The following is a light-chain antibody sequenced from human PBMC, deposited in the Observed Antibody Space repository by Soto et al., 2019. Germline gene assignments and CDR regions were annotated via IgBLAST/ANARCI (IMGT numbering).Light chain of an antibody. V-gene: IGLV1-40*01. J-gene: IGLJ3*02. Sequence: QSVLTQPPSVSGAPGQRVTISCTGSSSNIGAGYDVHWYQQLPGTAPKLLIYANLNRPSGVPDRFSGSKSVTSASLAITGLPAADEGDYSSQSYDNILGASVFGGGTKLTVL. CDR1: SSNIGAGYD. CDR3: QSYDNILGASV. CDR2: ANL.